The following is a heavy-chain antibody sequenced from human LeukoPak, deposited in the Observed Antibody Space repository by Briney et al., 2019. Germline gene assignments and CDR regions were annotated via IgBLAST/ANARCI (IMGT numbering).Heavy chain of an antibody. CDR3: ATHLDIVGATMGRESFQH. D-gene: IGHD1-26*01. V-gene: IGHV3-7*01. J-gene: IGHJ1*01. Sequence: GGSLRLSCAASGFTFSDHWMSWVRQAPGKGLEWVADIKKDGSEKNQVDSVTISRDNAKNSVYLQMNSLRAEDTAVYYCATHLDIVGATMGRESFQHWGQGTLVTVSS. CDR1: GFTFSDHW. CDR2: IKKDGSEK.